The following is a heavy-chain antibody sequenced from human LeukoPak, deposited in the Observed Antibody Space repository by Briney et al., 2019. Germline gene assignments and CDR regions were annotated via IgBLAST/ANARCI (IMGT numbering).Heavy chain of an antibody. Sequence: ASVKVSCKVSGYTLTELSMHWVRQAPGKGLEWMGGFDPEDGETIYAQKFQGRVTMTEDTSTDTAYMELSSLRSEDTAVYYCATDSSITIFGVVALGPHGYYGMDVWGQGTTVTVSS. CDR1: GYTLTELS. CDR3: ATDSSITIFGVVALGPHGYYGMDV. J-gene: IGHJ6*02. CDR2: FDPEDGET. V-gene: IGHV1-24*01. D-gene: IGHD3-3*01.